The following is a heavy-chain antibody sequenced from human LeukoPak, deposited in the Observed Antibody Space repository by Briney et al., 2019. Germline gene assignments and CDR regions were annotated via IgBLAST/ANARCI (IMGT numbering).Heavy chain of an antibody. V-gene: IGHV3-7*01. D-gene: IGHD6-13*01. CDR3: AREIEAAAAPDAFDI. CDR2: IKQDGSEK. CDR1: GFTFSSYW. J-gene: IGHJ3*02. Sequence: SGGSLRLSCAASGFTFSSYWMSWVRQAPGKGLEWVANIKQDGSEKYYVDSVKGRFTISRDNAKNSLYLQMNSLRAEDTAVYYCAREIEAAAAPDAFDIWGQGTMVTVSS.